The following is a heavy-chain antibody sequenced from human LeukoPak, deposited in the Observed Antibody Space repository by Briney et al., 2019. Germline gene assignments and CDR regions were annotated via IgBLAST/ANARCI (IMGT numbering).Heavy chain of an antibody. Sequence: PSETLSLTSAVYGGSFSGYYCNWIRQSPGKGLEWMGEIKLSGTTNYNPSRKSRATTSLTTSKNHCSLKLSSVTAADTAVYYCAVDISGGGYWGQGTLVTVSS. D-gene: IGHD6-19*01. CDR3: AVDISGGGY. V-gene: IGHV4-34*01. CDR2: IKLSGTT. CDR1: GGSFSGYY. J-gene: IGHJ4*02.